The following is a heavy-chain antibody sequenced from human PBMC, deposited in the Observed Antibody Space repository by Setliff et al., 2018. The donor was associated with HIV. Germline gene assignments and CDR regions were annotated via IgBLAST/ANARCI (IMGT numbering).Heavy chain of an antibody. D-gene: IGHD6-13*01. J-gene: IGHJ6*03. V-gene: IGHV4-31*03. CDR1: GGSISSGGFY. Sequence: SETLSLTCTVTGGSISSGGFYWTWIRQHPGKGLEWIGYIYNTGSTYHSPSLESRVTISIDTSKNQFSLKLSSVTAADTAVYYCARSGLYRGYSSRRYYYYMDVWGKGTTVTVSS. CDR3: ARSGLYRGYSSRRYYYYMDV. CDR2: IYNTGST.